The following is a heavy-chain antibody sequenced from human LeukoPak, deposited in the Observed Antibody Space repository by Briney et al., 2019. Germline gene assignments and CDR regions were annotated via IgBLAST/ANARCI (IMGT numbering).Heavy chain of an antibody. CDR2: IKQDGSEK. Sequence: PGGSLRLSCAASGFTFSSYWMSWVRQAPGKGLEWVANIKQDGSEKYYVDSVKGRLTISRDNAKNSLYLQMNSLRAEDTAVYHCATGRSCTTCYLPDYWGQGTLVTVSS. V-gene: IGHV3-7*01. CDR3: ATGRSCTTCYLPDY. D-gene: IGHD2-2*01. CDR1: GFTFSSYW. J-gene: IGHJ4*02.